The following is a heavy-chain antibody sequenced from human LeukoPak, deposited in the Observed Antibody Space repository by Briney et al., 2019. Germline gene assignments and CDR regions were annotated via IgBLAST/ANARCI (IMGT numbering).Heavy chain of an antibody. CDR1: GFTFSDST. V-gene: IGHV3-73*01. D-gene: IGHD1-14*01. CDR2: IRSKANSYAT. J-gene: IGHJ6*03. Sequence: GGSLKLSCAASGFTFSDSTMHWVRQASGKGLEWVGRIRSKANSYATAYAASVKGRFTISRDDSKNTAYLQMVSLKTEDTAVYYCTSIPPGATYYYYMDVCGNGTTVTVSS. CDR3: TSIPPGATYYYYMDV.